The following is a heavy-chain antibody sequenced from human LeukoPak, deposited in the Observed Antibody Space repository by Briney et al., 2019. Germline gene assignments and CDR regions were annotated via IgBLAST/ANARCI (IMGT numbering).Heavy chain of an antibody. CDR2: ISSSSYI. J-gene: IGHJ4*02. D-gene: IGHD3-22*01. CDR1: GFTFSSYW. Sequence: GGSLRLSCAASGFTFSSYWMSWVRQAPGKGLEWVSSISSSSYIYYADSVKGRFTISRDNAKNSLYLQMNSLRAEDTAVYYCARCPYYDSSGSFGYWGQGTLVTVSS. CDR3: ARCPYYDSSGSFGY. V-gene: IGHV3-21*01.